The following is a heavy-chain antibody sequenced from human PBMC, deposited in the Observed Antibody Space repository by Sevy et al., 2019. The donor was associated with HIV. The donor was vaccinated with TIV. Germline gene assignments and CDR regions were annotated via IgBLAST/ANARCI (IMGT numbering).Heavy chain of an antibody. J-gene: IGHJ6*03. CDR1: GFTFSSYW. V-gene: IGHV3-74*01. CDR2: INSDGSST. CDR3: ARESSWYEHYYYYMDV. D-gene: IGHD6-13*01. Sequence: GGSLRLSCAASGFTFSSYWMHWVRQAPGKGLVWVSRINSDGSSTNYADSVKGQFTTSRDSAKNTLYLQMNSLRAEDTAVYYCARESSWYEHYYYYMDVWGKGTTVTVSS.